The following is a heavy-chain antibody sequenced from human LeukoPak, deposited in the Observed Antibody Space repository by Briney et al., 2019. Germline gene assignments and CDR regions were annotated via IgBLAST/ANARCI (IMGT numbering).Heavy chain of an antibody. J-gene: IGHJ4*02. CDR1: GFIFSNFW. Sequence: GGSLRLSCAAAGFIFSNFWMSWVRQAPGRGLEWVANINTDGSEEYYVDSVKGRFIISRDNARNSLYLQMNSLRAEDTAVYYCARDPAAWDYWGQGALVTVSS. V-gene: IGHV3-7*01. CDR2: INTDGSEE. CDR3: ARDPAAWDY. D-gene: IGHD6-13*01.